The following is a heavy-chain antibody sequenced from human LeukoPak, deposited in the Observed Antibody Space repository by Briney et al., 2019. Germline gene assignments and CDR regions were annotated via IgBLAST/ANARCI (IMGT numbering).Heavy chain of an antibody. V-gene: IGHV1-69*04. CDR2: IIPIFGIA. Sequence: SVKVSCKASGGTFSSYAISWVRQAPGQGPEWMGRIIPIFGIANYAQEFQGRVTITADKSTSTAYMELSSLRSEDTAVCYCARARITGGHFDYWGQGTLVTVSS. D-gene: IGHD1-20*01. CDR3: ARARITGGHFDY. J-gene: IGHJ4*02. CDR1: GGTFSSYA.